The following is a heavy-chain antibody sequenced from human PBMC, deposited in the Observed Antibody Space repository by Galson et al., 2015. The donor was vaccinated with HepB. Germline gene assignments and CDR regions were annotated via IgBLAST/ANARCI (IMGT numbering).Heavy chain of an antibody. CDR3: ARQGLRWPSDY. Sequence: SLRLSCAASGFTSSSYSMNWVRQAPGKGLEWVSYISSSSSTIYYADSVKGRFTISRDNAKNSLYLQMNSLRAEDTAVYYCARQGLRWPSDYWGQGTLVTVSS. D-gene: IGHD4-23*01. CDR2: ISSSSSTI. V-gene: IGHV3-48*04. J-gene: IGHJ4*02. CDR1: GFTSSSYS.